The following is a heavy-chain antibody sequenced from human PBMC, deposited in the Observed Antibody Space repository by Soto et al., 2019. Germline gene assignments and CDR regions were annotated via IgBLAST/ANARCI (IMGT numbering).Heavy chain of an antibody. D-gene: IGHD1-26*01. V-gene: IGHV4-59*08. CDR1: GDSISSCY. J-gene: IGHJ5*02. Sequence: SETLSLTCPVSGDSISSCYWNWIRQPPGKGLEWIGYIYYSGSTNYNPSLKSRVTISVDTSKNQFSLKLSSVTAADTAVYYCARIGVVATTINWFDPWGQGTLVTVSS. CDR2: IYYSGST. CDR3: ARIGVVATTINWFDP.